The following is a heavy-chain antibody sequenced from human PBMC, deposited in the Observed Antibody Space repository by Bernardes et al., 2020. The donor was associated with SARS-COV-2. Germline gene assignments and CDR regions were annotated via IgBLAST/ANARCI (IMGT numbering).Heavy chain of an antibody. J-gene: IGHJ3*02. CDR1: GFTLSDYY. Sequence: GGSLRLSCAASGFTLSDYYMNWIRQAPGKGLEWVSYISDSNNYTNYADSVKGRFTISRDNAKNSLYLQMNSLRAEDTAVYYCARTYYYDNSGSSLINSFDIWGQGTLVTVSS. CDR3: ARTYYYDNSGSSLINSFDI. V-gene: IGHV3-11*03. CDR2: ISDSNNYT. D-gene: IGHD3-22*01.